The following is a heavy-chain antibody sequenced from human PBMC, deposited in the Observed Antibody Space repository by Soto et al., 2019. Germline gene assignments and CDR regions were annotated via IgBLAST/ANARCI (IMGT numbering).Heavy chain of an antibody. D-gene: IGHD6-13*01. CDR3: ARHAGYSSSWYPYFDY. CDR1: GGSISSSSYY. Sequence: QLQLQESGPGLVKPSETLSLTCTVSGGSISSSSYYWGWIRQPPGKGLEWIGSIYYSGSTYYNPSLKSRVTISVDTSKNQFSRKLSSVTAADTAVYYCARHAGYSSSWYPYFDYWGQGTLVTVSS. J-gene: IGHJ4*02. V-gene: IGHV4-39*01. CDR2: IYYSGST.